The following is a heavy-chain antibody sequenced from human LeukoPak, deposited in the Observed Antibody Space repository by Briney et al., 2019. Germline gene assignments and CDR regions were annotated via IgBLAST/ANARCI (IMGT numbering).Heavy chain of an antibody. D-gene: IGHD3-3*01. Sequence: ASVKVSCKASGYTFTSYYIHWVRQAPGQGLEWMGIINPSGGSTTYAQKFQGRVTMTSDTSTSTVYMELSSLRSEDTAVYYCARDSTVITSSRITIFGVVKSPYNWFDPWGQGTLVTVSS. J-gene: IGHJ5*02. CDR1: GYTFTSYY. CDR2: INPSGGST. CDR3: ARDSTVITSSRITIFGVVKSPYNWFDP. V-gene: IGHV1-46*01.